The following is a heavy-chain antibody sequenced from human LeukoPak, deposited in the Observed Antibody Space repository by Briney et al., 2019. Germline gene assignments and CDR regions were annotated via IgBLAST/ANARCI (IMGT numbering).Heavy chain of an antibody. Sequence: PSETLSLTCAVHHAGSFSDYYWCWIRQPPGKGLEWIGEINYSGSTNYNPSFKSRVTISVDTSKNQFSLSLNSVTAADTAVYYCARTDYGLPWGQGTLVTVTS. D-gene: IGHD4-17*01. CDR1: AGSFSDYY. V-gene: IGHV4-34*01. CDR3: ARTDYGLP. J-gene: IGHJ5*02. CDR2: INYSGST.